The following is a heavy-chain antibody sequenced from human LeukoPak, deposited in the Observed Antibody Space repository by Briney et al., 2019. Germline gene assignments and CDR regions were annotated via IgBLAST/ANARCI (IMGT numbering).Heavy chain of an antibody. CDR1: GGSISSGSYC. CDR3: ARASSGWYWEPYYFDY. J-gene: IGHJ4*02. CDR2: IYTSGST. V-gene: IGHV4-61*02. Sequence: PSETLSLTCTVSGGSISSGSYCWSWIRQPAGKGLEWIGRIYTSGSTNYNPPLKSRVTISVDTSKNQFSLKLSSVTAADTAVYYCARASSGWYWEPYYFDYWGQGTLVTVSS. D-gene: IGHD6-19*01.